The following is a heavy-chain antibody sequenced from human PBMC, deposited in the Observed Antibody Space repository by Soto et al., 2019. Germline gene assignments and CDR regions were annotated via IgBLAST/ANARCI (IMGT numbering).Heavy chain of an antibody. CDR3: ARDHGSWYTDY. CDR2: INPSGGST. CDR1: GYTFTSYY. V-gene: IGHV1-46*01. Sequence: GSLKVSCKASGYTFTSYYMHWVRQAPGQGLEWMGIINPSGGSTSYEQKFQGRVTMTRDTSTSTVYMELSSLRYEDTVVYYCARDHGSWYTDYRSQGTRVTASS. J-gene: IGHJ4*02. D-gene: IGHD6-13*01.